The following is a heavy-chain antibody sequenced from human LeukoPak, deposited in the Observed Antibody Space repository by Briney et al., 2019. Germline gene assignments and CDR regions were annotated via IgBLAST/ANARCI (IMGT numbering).Heavy chain of an antibody. CDR1: GFTFSSYG. CDR3: AYRLGFDY. D-gene: IGHD3-16*01. J-gene: IGHJ4*02. CDR2: ISGSGGST. Sequence: GGSLRLSCAASGFTFSSYGMHWVRQAPGKGLEWVSAISGSGGSTYYADSVKGRFTISRDNSKSTLYLQMNSLRAEDTAVYYCAYRLGFDYWGQGTLVTVSS. V-gene: IGHV3-23*01.